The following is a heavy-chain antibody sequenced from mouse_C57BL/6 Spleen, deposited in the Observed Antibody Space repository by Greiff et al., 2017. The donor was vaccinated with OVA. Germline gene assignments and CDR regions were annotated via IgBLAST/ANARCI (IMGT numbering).Heavy chain of an antibody. CDR2: INPNNGGT. V-gene: IGHV1-26*01. CDR1: GYTFTDYY. D-gene: IGHD1-1*01. Sequence: EVQLQQSGPELVKPGASVKISCKASGYTFTDYYMNWVKQSHGKSLEWIGDINPNNGGTSYNQKFKGKATLTVDKSSSTAYMELRSLTYEDSAVYYCAPSITTVVVDYWGQGTTLTVSS. CDR3: APSITTVVVDY. J-gene: IGHJ2*01.